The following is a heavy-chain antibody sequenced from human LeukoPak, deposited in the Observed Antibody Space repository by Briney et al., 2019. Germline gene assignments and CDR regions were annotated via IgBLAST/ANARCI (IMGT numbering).Heavy chain of an antibody. Sequence: ASVKVSCKASGGTFSSYDINWVRQATGQGREWMGWMNPNSGNTGYAQKFQGRVTMTSNTSISTAYMELSSLRSEHKAVYYCATLRFLEWLLTTYYYYGMDVWGQGTTVTVSS. J-gene: IGHJ6*02. CDR1: GGTFSSYD. V-gene: IGHV1-8*02. D-gene: IGHD3-3*01. CDR2: MNPNSGNT. CDR3: ATLRFLEWLLTTYYYYGMDV.